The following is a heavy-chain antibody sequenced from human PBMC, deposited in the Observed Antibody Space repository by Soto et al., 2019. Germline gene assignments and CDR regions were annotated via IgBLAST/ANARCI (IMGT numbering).Heavy chain of an antibody. J-gene: IGHJ4*02. CDR3: ARGERLGLDY. V-gene: IGHV4-30-4*07. D-gene: IGHD3-9*01. CDR1: GGSISSGGYS. CDR2: IYYSGST. Sequence: SETLSLTCALSGGSISSGGYSWSWIRQPPGKGLEWIGYIYYSGSTYYNPSLKSRVTISVDTSKNQFSLMLSSVTAADTAVYYCARGERLGLDYWGQGTLVTVSS.